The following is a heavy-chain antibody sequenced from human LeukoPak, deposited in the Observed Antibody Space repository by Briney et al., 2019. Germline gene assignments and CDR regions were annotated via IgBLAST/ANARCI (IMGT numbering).Heavy chain of an antibody. Sequence: PGGSLRLSCAASAFTFSNYWMSWVRQAPGKGLEWVSYISSSSSSVYYADSVKGRFIISRDNAKNSLHLQMNSLRAEDTAVYYCARDYGGYCSGGSCYPGWFDPWGQGTLVAVSS. CDR1: AFTFSNYW. D-gene: IGHD2-15*01. CDR3: ARDYGGYCSGGSCYPGWFDP. J-gene: IGHJ5*02. V-gene: IGHV3-48*04. CDR2: ISSSSSSV.